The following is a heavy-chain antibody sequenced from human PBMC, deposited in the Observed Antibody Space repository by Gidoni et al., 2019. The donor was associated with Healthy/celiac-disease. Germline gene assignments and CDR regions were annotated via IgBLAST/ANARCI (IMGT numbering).Heavy chain of an antibody. CDR3: AKGVLWFGELLRNY. CDR2: ISGSGGST. Sequence: EVQLLESGGGLVQPGGSLRLSCAASGATFSSYAMSWVRQAPGKGLGWVSTISGSGGSTYYADSVKGRFTISRDNSKNTLYLQMNSLRAEDTAVYYCAKGVLWFGELLRNYWGQGTLVTVSS. V-gene: IGHV3-23*01. J-gene: IGHJ4*02. CDR1: GATFSSYA. D-gene: IGHD3-10*01.